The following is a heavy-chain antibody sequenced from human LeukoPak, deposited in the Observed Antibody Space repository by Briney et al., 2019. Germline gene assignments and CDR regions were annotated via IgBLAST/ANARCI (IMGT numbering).Heavy chain of an antibody. CDR2: INPNSGGT. Sequence: ASVKVSCKASGYTFTGYYMHWVRQAPGQGLEWMGWINPNSGGTNYAQKFQGRVTMTRDTSISTAYMELSRLRSDDTAVYYCARASYPPPIYYDSSGYYWLDYWGQGTLVTVSS. CDR3: ARASYPPPIYYDSSGYYWLDY. J-gene: IGHJ4*02. V-gene: IGHV1-2*02. CDR1: GYTFTGYY. D-gene: IGHD3-22*01.